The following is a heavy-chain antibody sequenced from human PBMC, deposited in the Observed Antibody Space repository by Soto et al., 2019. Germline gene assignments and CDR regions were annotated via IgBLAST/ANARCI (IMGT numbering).Heavy chain of an antibody. Sequence: AVSLRLSCAASGFTFSSYGMHWVRQAPGKGLKWVGVISYDGSNKYYADSVKGRFTISRDNSKNTLYLQMDSLRAEDTAVYYCASPPLYYYDSSAPGAWFDPWGQGTLVTVSS. J-gene: IGHJ5*02. CDR1: GFTFSSYG. V-gene: IGHV3-30*03. D-gene: IGHD3-22*01. CDR3: ASPPLYYYDSSAPGAWFDP. CDR2: ISYDGSNK.